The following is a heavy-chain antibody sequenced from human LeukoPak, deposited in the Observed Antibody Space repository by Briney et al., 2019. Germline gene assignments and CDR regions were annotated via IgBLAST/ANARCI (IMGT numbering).Heavy chain of an antibody. CDR1: GFTFGDYA. CDR2: IRSKAYGGIT. CDR3: TREVNGILTVDFDY. Sequence: GGSLRLSFTASGFTFGDYAMSWVRQAPGKGLWWGGCIRSKAYGGITAYAASVKGRFNISRDDSRSIASLTLKRLQTEQTTMYYCTREVNGILTVDFDYGGQGTLVTVSS. D-gene: IGHD3-9*01. V-gene: IGHV3-49*04. J-gene: IGHJ4*02.